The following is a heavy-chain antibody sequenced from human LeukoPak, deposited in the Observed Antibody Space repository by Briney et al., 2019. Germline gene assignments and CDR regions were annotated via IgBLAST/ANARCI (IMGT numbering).Heavy chain of an antibody. J-gene: IGHJ3*02. Sequence: GGSLRLSCAASGFTFSSYAMSWVRQAPGKGLEWVSAISGSGGSTYYADSVKGRFTISRDNSKNTLYLQMNSLRAEDTAVYYCAKGRDSSGYYYDDAFDIWGQGTMVTVSS. CDR2: ISGSGGST. V-gene: IGHV3-23*01. CDR3: AKGRDSSGYYYDDAFDI. CDR1: GFTFSSYA. D-gene: IGHD3-22*01.